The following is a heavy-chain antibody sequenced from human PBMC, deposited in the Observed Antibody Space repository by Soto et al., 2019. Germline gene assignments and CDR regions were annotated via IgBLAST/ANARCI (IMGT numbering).Heavy chain of an antibody. V-gene: IGHV1-18*01. CDR3: ASEGGYFDSFSCHPIYYYGMDV. Sequence: ASVKVSCKASGYTFTTYGINWVRQAPGQGLEWVGWISSNNGNTSYAQKFQGRVTMTTDTSTSTAYMDLRSLRSDDTAMYYCASEGGYFDSFSCHPIYYYGMDVWGQGTTVTVSS. CDR2: ISSNNGNT. D-gene: IGHD3-9*01. J-gene: IGHJ6*02. CDR1: GYTFTTYG.